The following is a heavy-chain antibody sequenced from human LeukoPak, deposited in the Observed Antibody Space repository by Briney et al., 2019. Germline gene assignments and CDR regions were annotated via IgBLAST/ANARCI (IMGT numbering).Heavy chain of an antibody. CDR3: TRRNDILAGYGFDY. J-gene: IGHJ4*02. CDR2: IRSKATDYAT. CDR1: GFTFSGSA. D-gene: IGHD3-9*01. V-gene: IGHV3-73*01. Sequence: GGSLILSCVASGFTFSGSAMHWVRQASGNGLEWVGRIRSKATDYATAYAASVKGRFTISRDDSKNTAYLQMNSLKTEDTAVYYCTRRNDILAGYGFDYWGQGTLVTVSS.